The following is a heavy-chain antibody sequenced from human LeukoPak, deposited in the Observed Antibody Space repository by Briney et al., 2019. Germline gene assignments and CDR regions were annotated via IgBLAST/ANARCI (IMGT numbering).Heavy chain of an antibody. V-gene: IGHV6-1*01. CDR2: TYYRSKWYN. D-gene: IGHD3-16*01. Sequence: SQTLSLTCAISGDSVPGNSAAWNWIRQSPSRGLEWLGRTYYRSKWYNDYAGSVRSRITINADTSKNQFSLQLNSVTPEDTAVYYCSGDPLRGDTFDPWGQGTMVTVSS. CDR3: SGDPLRGDTFDP. CDR1: GDSVPGNSAA. J-gene: IGHJ3*01.